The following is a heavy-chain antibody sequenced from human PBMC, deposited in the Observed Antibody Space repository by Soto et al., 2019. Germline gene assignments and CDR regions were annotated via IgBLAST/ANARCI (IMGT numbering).Heavy chain of an antibody. V-gene: IGHV3-21*01. D-gene: IGHD6-19*01. CDR2: ISSSSSYI. CDR1: GFTFSSYS. CDR3: ARVRRGSGWNDAFDI. Sequence: GGSLRLSCAASGFTFSSYSMNWVRQAPGKGLEWVSSISSSSSYIYYADSVKGRFTISRDNAKNSLYLQMNSLRAEDTAVYYCARVRRGSGWNDAFDIWGQGTMVTVSS. J-gene: IGHJ3*02.